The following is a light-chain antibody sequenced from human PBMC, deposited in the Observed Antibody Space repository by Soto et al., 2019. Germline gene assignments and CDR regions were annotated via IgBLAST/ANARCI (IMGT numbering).Light chain of an antibody. CDR3: SSYGGASAPVV. CDR1: SSDVGHYDY. Sequence: QSALTQPASVSGSPGQSITISCTGTSSDVGHYDYVSWYQHHPGKAPKLMIYDVSHRPSGVSHRLSGSKSGNTASLTISGLQAEEEANYYCSSYGGASAPVVFGGGTKLTVL. CDR2: DVS. V-gene: IGLV2-14*03. J-gene: IGLJ3*02.